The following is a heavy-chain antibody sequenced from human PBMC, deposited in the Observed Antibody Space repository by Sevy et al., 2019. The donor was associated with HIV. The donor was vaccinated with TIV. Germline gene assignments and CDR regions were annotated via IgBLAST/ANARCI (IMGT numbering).Heavy chain of an antibody. J-gene: IGHJ4*02. CDR2: ISYDGSNK. Sequence: GGYLRLSCAASGFTFSNYTIHWVRQAPGKGLEWVGVISYDGSNKYYADSVEGRFTVSRDNSKNTLYLQMNSLRAEDTAVYYCSRDLPSGWWGGVDYWGQGTLVTVSS. V-gene: IGHV3-30-3*01. D-gene: IGHD6-19*01. CDR3: SRDLPSGWWGGVDY. CDR1: GFTFSNYT.